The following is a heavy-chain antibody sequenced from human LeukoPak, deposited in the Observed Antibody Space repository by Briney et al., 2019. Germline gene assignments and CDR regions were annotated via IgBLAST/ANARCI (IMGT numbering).Heavy chain of an antibody. D-gene: IGHD6-19*01. Sequence: GGSLRLSCAASGFTFSNYAMHWVRQAPGKGLEWVAVISYDENYKDYADSVKGRFTISRDNSENTLYLQMDTLRAEDTAMYYCSKPPREQWLVLSNWGQGALVTVS. J-gene: IGHJ4*02. CDR1: GFTFSNYA. CDR2: ISYDENYK. V-gene: IGHV3-30*18. CDR3: SKPPREQWLVLSN.